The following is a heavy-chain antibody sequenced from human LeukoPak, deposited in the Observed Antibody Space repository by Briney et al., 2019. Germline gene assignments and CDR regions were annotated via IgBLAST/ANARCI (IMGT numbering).Heavy chain of an antibody. V-gene: IGHV4-4*02. J-gene: IGHJ4*02. CDR3: ATRGYSYEGHLYFDY. CDR1: GGSISTNNW. CDR2: IYHTGST. Sequence: PSETLSLTCAVSGGSISTNNWWSWVRQPPGKGLEWIGEIYHTGSTNYSPSLRSRVTMSIDKSNNQFSLNLNSVTAADTAVYYCATRGYSYEGHLYFDYWGQGTLVTVSS. D-gene: IGHD5-18*01.